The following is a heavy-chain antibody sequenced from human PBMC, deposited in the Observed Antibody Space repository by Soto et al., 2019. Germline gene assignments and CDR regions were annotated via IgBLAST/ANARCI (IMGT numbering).Heavy chain of an antibody. D-gene: IGHD2-15*01. V-gene: IGHV1-18*01. CDR2: ISAYNGNT. CDR3: ARDMDIVVVVAATPSSGYFDS. Sequence: QVQLVQSGAEVKKPGASVKVSCKASGYTFTSYGISWVRQAPGQGLEWMGWISAYNGNTNYAKKLQGRVTMTTDTSTSTAYMELRSLRSDDTAVYYCARDMDIVVVVAATPSSGYFDSWGQGTLVTVSS. CDR1: GYTFTSYG. J-gene: IGHJ4*02.